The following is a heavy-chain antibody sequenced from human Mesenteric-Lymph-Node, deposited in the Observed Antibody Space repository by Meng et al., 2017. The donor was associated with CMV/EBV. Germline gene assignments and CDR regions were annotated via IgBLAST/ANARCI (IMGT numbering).Heavy chain of an antibody. CDR2: IRFDGSTK. Sequence: GESLKISCAASGFTFSNYGMHWVRQAPGKGLEWVAFIRFDGSTKYYTDSVKGRFTLSRDNSKNTLYLQMNSLRVEDAAVYYCAKDPTLEGYSSGWYGNYFDYWGQGTLVTVSS. CDR1: GFTFSNYG. V-gene: IGHV3-30*02. CDR3: AKDPTLEGYSSGWYGNYFDY. J-gene: IGHJ4*02. D-gene: IGHD6-19*01.